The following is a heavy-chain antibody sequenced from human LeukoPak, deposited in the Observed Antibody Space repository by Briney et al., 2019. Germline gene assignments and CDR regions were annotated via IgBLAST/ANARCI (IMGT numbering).Heavy chain of an antibody. Sequence: SETLSLTCTVSGGSISSYYWSWIRQPPGKGLEWIGYVYYRGITSYSPSLKSRVTISLDTARNQFSLKLNSVTAADTAVYYCARVFHYDSSGYVFDIWGQGTLVTVSS. CDR1: GGSISSYY. V-gene: IGHV4-59*01. D-gene: IGHD3-22*01. J-gene: IGHJ3*02. CDR3: ARVFHYDSSGYVFDI. CDR2: VYYRGIT.